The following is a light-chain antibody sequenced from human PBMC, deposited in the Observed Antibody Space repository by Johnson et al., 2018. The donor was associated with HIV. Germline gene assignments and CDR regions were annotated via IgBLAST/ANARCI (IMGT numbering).Light chain of an antibody. Sequence: QSVLTQPPSVSAAPGQRVNISCSGNISNIESYFVSWYQQLPGAAPTLLIYEDNKRPSGIPDRFSGSKSGATATLGITGLQTGDEADYYCGTWDSSLSAYVFGTGTKATVL. CDR2: EDN. CDR3: GTWDSSLSAYV. CDR1: ISNIESYF. V-gene: IGLV1-51*02. J-gene: IGLJ1*01.